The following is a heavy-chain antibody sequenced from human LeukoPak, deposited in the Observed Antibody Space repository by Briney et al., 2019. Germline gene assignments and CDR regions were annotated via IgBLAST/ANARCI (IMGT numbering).Heavy chain of an antibody. CDR2: IYYSGST. J-gene: IGHJ4*02. Sequence: SETLSLTCTVSGGSISSYYWSWIRQPPGKGLEWIGYIYYSGSTNYNPSLKSRVTISVDTSKNQFSLKLSSVTAADTAVYYCARDTVNYYDSSRYYVFDYWGQGTLVTVSS. CDR1: GGSISSYY. V-gene: IGHV4-59*12. D-gene: IGHD3-22*01. CDR3: ARDTVNYYDSSRYYVFDY.